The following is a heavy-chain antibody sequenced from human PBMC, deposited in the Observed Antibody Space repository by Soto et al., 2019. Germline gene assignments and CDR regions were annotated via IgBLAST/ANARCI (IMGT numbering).Heavy chain of an antibody. Sequence: SETLSLTCAVYGGSFSGYYWSWIRLPPGKGLEWIGEINHSGSTNYNPSLKSRVTISVDTSKNQFSLKLSSVTAADTAVYYCARGRHILTGYYRDLNYGMDVWGQGTTVTVSS. CDR2: INHSGST. V-gene: IGHV4-34*01. CDR3: ARGRHILTGYYRDLNYGMDV. CDR1: GGSFSGYY. J-gene: IGHJ6*02. D-gene: IGHD3-9*01.